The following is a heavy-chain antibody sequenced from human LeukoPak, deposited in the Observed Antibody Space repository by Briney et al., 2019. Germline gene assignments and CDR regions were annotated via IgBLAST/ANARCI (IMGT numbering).Heavy chain of an antibody. CDR1: GYTFTSYG. J-gene: IGHJ5*02. D-gene: IGHD3-10*01. CDR3: ATVVSARSITMVRGVIGPFDP. V-gene: IGHV1-18*01. CDR2: ISAYNGNT. Sequence: GASVKVSCKASGYTFTSYGISWVRQAPGQGLEWMGWISAYNGNTNYAQKLQGRVTMTEDTSTDTAYMELSSLRSEDTAVYYCATVVSARSITMVRGVIGPFDPWGQGTLVTVSS.